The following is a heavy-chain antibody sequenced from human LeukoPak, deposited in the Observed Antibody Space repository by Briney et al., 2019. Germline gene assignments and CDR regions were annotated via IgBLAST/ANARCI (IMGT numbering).Heavy chain of an antibody. CDR3: ARRPLSSGWTRVDY. J-gene: IGHJ4*02. CDR2: IYPGDTDT. CDR1: GYRFTSYW. Sequence: GEALDISFKGSGYRFTSYWIGWVRQVPGKGLEWMGIIYPGDTDTRYSPSFKGQVTISADKSISTAYLQWSSLKASDTAMYYCARRPLSSGWTRVDYWGQGTLVTVSS. D-gene: IGHD6-19*01. V-gene: IGHV5-51*01.